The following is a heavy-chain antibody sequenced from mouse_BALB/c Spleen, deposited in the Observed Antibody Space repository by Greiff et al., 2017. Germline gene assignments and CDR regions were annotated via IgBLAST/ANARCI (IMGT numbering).Heavy chain of an antibody. CDR1: GFSLTSYG. D-gene: IGHD2-4*01. CDR2: IWAGGST. V-gene: IGHV2-9*02. J-gene: IGHJ3*01. CDR3: AREGLRMFAY. Sequence: VQRVESGPGLVAPSQSLSITCTVSGFSLTSYGVHWVRQPPGKGLEWLGVIWAGGSTNYNSALMSRLSISKDNSKSQVFLKMNSLQTDDTAMYYCAREGLRMFAYWGQGTLVTVSA.